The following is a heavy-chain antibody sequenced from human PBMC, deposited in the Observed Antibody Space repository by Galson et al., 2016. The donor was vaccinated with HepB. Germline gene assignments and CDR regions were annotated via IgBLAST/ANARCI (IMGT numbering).Heavy chain of an antibody. V-gene: IGHV4-39*01. CDR3: ARQRGLGSSWLSDY. D-gene: IGHD6-13*01. Sequence: SETLSLTCTVSGGSISSSGYYWGWIRQAPGKGLEWIGSIYYSGNTKYNPSLKSRVTISVDTSKNQFSLKVTSVTAADTAVYYCARQRGLGSSWLSDYWGQGTLVTVSS. CDR2: IYYSGNT. J-gene: IGHJ4*02. CDR1: GGSISSSGYY.